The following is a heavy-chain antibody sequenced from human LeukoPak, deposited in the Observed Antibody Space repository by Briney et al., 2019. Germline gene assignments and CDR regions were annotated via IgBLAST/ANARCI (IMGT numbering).Heavy chain of an antibody. CDR1: GFTFSSYA. CDR2: ISYDGSNK. V-gene: IGHV3-30*04. D-gene: IGHD3-10*01. CDR3: ARDQGDYYGSGTRTNWFDS. Sequence: GGSLRLSCAASGFTFSSYAMHWVCQAPGKGLEWVAVISYDGSNKYYADSVKGRFTISRDNSKNTLYLQMNSLRAEDTAVYYCARDQGDYYGSGTRTNWFDSWGQGTLVTVSS. J-gene: IGHJ5*01.